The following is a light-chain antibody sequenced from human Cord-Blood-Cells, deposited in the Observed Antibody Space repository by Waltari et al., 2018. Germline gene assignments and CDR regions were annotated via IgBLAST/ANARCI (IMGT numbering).Light chain of an antibody. CDR2: GAS. Sequence: EIVMTQSPATLSVSPGERATLSCRASQSVSSNLAWYQQKPGQAPRLLIYGASTRALGIPARLSGSGSGTEFTLTISSLQSEDFAVYYCQQYNNWPYTFGQGTKLEIK. J-gene: IGKJ2*01. CDR3: QQYNNWPYT. CDR1: QSVSSN. V-gene: IGKV3-15*01.